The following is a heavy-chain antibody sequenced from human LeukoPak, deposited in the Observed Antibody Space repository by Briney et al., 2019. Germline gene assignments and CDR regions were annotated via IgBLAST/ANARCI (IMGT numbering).Heavy chain of an antibody. CDR1: GGTFSSYA. D-gene: IGHD3-3*01. CDR3: ARSFWSGYYIIQNWFDP. Sequence: SVKVSCKASGGTFSSYAISWVRQAPGQGLEWMGGIIPVFGTANYAQKFQGRVTITADESTSTAYMELSSLRSEDTAVYYCARSFWSGYYIIQNWFDPWGQGTLVTVSS. V-gene: IGHV1-69*13. CDR2: IIPVFGTA. J-gene: IGHJ5*02.